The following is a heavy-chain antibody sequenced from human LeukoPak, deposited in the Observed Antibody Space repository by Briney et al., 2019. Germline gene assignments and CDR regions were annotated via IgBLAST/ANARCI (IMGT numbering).Heavy chain of an antibody. CDR3: QRANYDFWSGYPTHGMDV. CDR2: IDHRGVT. Sequence: SETLSLTCAGHGGSFSGYFWSWVRQPPGQGLEWIGEIDHRGVTNYNSSLESRATISVDTSKKQFSLKLSSVTAADTAVYYCQRANYDFWSGYPTHGMDVWGQGTTVTVSS. CDR1: GGSFSGYF. V-gene: IGHV4-34*03. J-gene: IGHJ6*02. D-gene: IGHD3-3*01.